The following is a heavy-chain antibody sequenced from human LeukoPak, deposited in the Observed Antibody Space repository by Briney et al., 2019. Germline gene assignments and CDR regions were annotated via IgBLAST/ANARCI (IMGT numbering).Heavy chain of an antibody. Sequence: ASMKVSCKASGYTFTTYGISWVRQAPGQGLEWMGWINAYNGNTIYAQKLQGRVTMTTDTSTSTAYMELRSLRSDDTAVYYCARERGAYDSSGYYQEDFQHWGQGTLVTVSS. CDR2: INAYNGNT. CDR1: GYTFTTYG. V-gene: IGHV1-18*01. D-gene: IGHD3-22*01. J-gene: IGHJ1*01. CDR3: ARERGAYDSSGYYQEDFQH.